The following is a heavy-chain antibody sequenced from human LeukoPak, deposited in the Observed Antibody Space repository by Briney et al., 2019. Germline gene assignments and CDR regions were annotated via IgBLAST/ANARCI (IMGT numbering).Heavy chain of an antibody. V-gene: IGHV3-23*01. D-gene: IGHD6-25*01. CDR3: AKSLRRGSAAEWFDP. CDR2: ISGSGGAT. CDR1: GFTFNDYA. Sequence: GGSLRLSCAASGFTFNDYAMTWVRQAPGKGLEWVSAISGSGGATYYADSVKGRFTISRDNSESTLYLQMNSLRAEDTAVYYCAKSLRRGSAAEWFDPWGQGPLVTVSS. J-gene: IGHJ5*02.